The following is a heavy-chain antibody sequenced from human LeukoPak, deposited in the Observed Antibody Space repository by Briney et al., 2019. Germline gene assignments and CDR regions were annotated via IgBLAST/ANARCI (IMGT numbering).Heavy chain of an antibody. D-gene: IGHD3-22*01. V-gene: IGHV3-48*01. Sequence: SGGSLRLSCAAFGFTFSSYSMNWVRQAPGKGLEWVSYISSSSSTIYYADSVKGRFTISRDNAKNSLYLQMNSLRAEDTAVYYCARDRHSSVDYWGQGALVTVSS. J-gene: IGHJ4*02. CDR2: ISSSSSTI. CDR3: ARDRHSSVDY. CDR1: GFTFSSYS.